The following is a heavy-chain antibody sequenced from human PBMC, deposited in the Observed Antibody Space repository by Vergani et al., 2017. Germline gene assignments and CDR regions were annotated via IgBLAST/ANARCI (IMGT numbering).Heavy chain of an antibody. CDR3: ASSDSSGYYYGP. J-gene: IGHJ5*02. D-gene: IGHD3-22*01. V-gene: IGHV4-38-2*02. CDR2: IYHSGST. Sequence: QVQLQESGPGLVKPSETLSLTCTVSGYSISSGYYWGWIRQPPGKGLEWSGSIYHSGSTYYNPSLKSRVTISVDTSKNQFSLKLSSVTAADTAVYYCASSDSSGYYYGPWGQGTLVTVSS. CDR1: GYSISSGYY.